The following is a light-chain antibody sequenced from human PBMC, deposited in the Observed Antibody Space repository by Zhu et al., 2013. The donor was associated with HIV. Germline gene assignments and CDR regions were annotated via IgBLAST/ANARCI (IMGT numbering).Light chain of an antibody. CDR1: QGIRSD. J-gene: IGKJ1*01. CDR3: LQYKTYPWT. V-gene: IGKV1-17*01. CDR2: AAL. Sequence: DIQMTQSPSSLSASVGDRVTITCRASQGIRSDISWYQLSPGKAPQRLIYAALTLQPGVPSRFSGSGSGTEFTLTISSLQPEDFASYYCLQYKTYPWTFGQGTRVEV.